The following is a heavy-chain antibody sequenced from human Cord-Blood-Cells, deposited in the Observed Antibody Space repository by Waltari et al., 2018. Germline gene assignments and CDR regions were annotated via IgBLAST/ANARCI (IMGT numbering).Heavy chain of an antibody. J-gene: IGHJ6*03. CDR1: GGTFSSYA. D-gene: IGHD6-13*01. V-gene: IGHV1-69*10. CDR2: IIPILGIA. CDR3: ARSRGQQLVLGYYYYYYMDV. Sequence: QVQLVQSGAEVKKPGSSVKVSCKASGGTFSSYAISWVRQAPGQGLEWMGGIIPILGIANYARKVQGRVTITADKSTSTAYMELSSLRSEDTAVYYCARSRGQQLVLGYYYYYYMDVWGKGTTVTVSS.